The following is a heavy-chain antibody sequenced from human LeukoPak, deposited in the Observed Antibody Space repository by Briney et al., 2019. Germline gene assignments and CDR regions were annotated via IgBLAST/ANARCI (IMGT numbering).Heavy chain of an antibody. Sequence: ASVKVSCKASGYTFTGYYMHWVRQAPGQGLEWMGWINPNSGGTNYAQKFQGRVTMTRDTSISTAYMEMRGLRSDDTAVYYCAREGAISDAFDIWGQGTMVTVSS. CDR3: AREGAISDAFDI. V-gene: IGHV1-2*02. CDR2: INPNSGGT. CDR1: GYTFTGYY. J-gene: IGHJ3*02.